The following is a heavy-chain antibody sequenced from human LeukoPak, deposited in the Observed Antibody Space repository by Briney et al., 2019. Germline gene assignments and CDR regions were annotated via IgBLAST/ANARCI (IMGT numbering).Heavy chain of an antibody. CDR2: IYSVGST. Sequence: PGGSLRLSCAASGFTFSNYNMNWVRQAPGKGLEWVSVIYSVGSTYYADSVKGRFTISRGNSRNTLSLQMNSLRAEDTAVYYCAKASSWYDGRYNYYYYMDVWGKGTTVTISS. CDR3: AKASSWYDGRYNYYYYMDV. J-gene: IGHJ6*03. CDR1: GFTFSNYN. V-gene: IGHV3-53*01. D-gene: IGHD6-13*01.